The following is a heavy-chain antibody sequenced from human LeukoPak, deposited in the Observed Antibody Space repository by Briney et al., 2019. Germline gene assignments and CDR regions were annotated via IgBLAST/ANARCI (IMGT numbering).Heavy chain of an antibody. CDR3: TRATWDTGNPFDY. Sequence: GGSLRLSCAASGFTFSSYWMHWVRQAPGKGLVWVSNINSDGSRTNYADSVRGRFTISRDNAKNTLYLQKNSLRAEDTAVYYCTRATWDTGNPFDYWGQGTLVTVSS. V-gene: IGHV3-74*01. D-gene: IGHD5-18*01. J-gene: IGHJ4*02. CDR1: GFTFSSYW. CDR2: INSDGSRT.